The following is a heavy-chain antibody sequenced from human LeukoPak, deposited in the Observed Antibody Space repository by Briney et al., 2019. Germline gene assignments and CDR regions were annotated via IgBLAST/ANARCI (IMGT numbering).Heavy chain of an antibody. CDR1: GFTFSIYW. D-gene: IGHD6-19*01. Sequence: GGSLRLSCAASGFTFSIYWMNWVRQAPGKGLEWVASIKRDGSEIYYVDSVKGRFTISRDNDRNSVYLQMNSLRAEDTGFYYCTSSGSPYWGQGTLVTVSS. CDR2: IKRDGSEI. CDR3: TSSGSPY. J-gene: IGHJ4*02. V-gene: IGHV3-7*02.